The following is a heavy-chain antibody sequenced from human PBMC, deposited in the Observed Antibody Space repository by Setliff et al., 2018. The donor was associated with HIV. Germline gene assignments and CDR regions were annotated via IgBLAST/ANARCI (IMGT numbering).Heavy chain of an antibody. CDR3: ARGGPDYYDYPYFDS. Sequence: PSETLSLTCAVYGGSFSAYYWSWIRQSPGKGLEWIGAINHGGSTNYNPSLKSRVTMSVDTSKNQFSLKLNSLIAADTAVYFCARGGPDYYDYPYFDSWGQGTLVTVSS. CDR2: INHGGST. D-gene: IGHD3-22*01. CDR1: GGSFSAYY. V-gene: IGHV4-34*01. J-gene: IGHJ4*02.